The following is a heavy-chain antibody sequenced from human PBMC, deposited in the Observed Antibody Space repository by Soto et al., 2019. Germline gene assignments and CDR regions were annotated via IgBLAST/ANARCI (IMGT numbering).Heavy chain of an antibody. J-gene: IGHJ5*02. V-gene: IGHV1-2*02. CDR1: GYTFTGYY. D-gene: IGHD5-18*01. Sequence: QVQLVQSGAEVKKPGASVKVSCKASGYTFTGYYMHWVRQAPGQALEWMGWINPNSGGTNYAQKFQGRVTMTRETTISTAYMELSRLRSDDTAVYYCARCLDTAMTNWFGPWGQGTLVTVSS. CDR3: ARCLDTAMTNWFGP. CDR2: INPNSGGT.